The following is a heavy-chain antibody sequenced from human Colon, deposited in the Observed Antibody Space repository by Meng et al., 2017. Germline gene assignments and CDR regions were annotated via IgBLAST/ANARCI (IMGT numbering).Heavy chain of an antibody. V-gene: IGHV3-30*05. CDR1: GFSFSNYG. CDR3: ARDVVFDSLRTIVVVPAGTLSAPWFDP. CDR2: ISYDGSNK. Sequence: GESLKISCVGSGFSFSNYGMQWVRQAPGKGLEWVAVISYDGSNKYYADSVKGRFTISRDNSKNTLYLQMNSLRAEDTAVYYCARDVVFDSLRTIVVVPAGTLSAPWFDPWGQGTLVTVSS. D-gene: IGHD2-2*01. J-gene: IGHJ5*02.